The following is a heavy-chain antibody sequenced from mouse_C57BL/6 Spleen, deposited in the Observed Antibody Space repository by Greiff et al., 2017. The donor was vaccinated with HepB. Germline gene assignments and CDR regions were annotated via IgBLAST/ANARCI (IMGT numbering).Heavy chain of an antibody. J-gene: IGHJ2*01. CDR2: IDPADSYT. V-gene: IGHV1-69*01. CDR1: GYTFTSYW. Sequence: VQLQQPGAELVMPGASVKLSCKASGYTFTSYWMHWVKQRPGQGLEWIGEIDPADSYTNYNQKFKGKSTLTVDKSSSTAYMQLSSLTSEDSAVYYCASLYDGYYGYWGPGTTLTVSS. CDR3: ASLYDGYYGY. D-gene: IGHD2-3*01.